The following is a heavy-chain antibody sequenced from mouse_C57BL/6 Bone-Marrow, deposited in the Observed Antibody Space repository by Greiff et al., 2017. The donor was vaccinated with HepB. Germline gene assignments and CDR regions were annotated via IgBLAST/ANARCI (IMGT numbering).Heavy chain of an antibody. CDR2: IDPGNGNT. D-gene: IGHD2-5*01. CDR1: GFNIKNTY. Sequence: EVKLMESVAELVRPGASVKLSCTASGFNIKNTYMHWVKQRPEQGLEWIGRIDPGNGNTKYAPKFQGKATITADTSSNTAYLHLTSLTSEDTAIYYCARYSNYVWYFDVWGTGTTVTVSS. CDR3: ARYSNYVWYFDV. J-gene: IGHJ1*03. V-gene: IGHV14-3*01.